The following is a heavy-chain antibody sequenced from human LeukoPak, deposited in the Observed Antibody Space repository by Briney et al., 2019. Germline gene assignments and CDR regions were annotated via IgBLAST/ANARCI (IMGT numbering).Heavy chain of an antibody. CDR3: ARSGGSYAGWFDP. CDR2: INPNSGGT. Sequence: ASVKVSCKASGYTFTGYYMHWVRQAPGQGLEWMGWINPNSGGTNYAQKFQGRVTMTRDTSIRTAYMELSRLRYDDTAVYYCARSGGSYAGWFDPWGQGTLVTVSS. D-gene: IGHD1-26*01. CDR1: GYTFTGYY. V-gene: IGHV1-2*02. J-gene: IGHJ5*02.